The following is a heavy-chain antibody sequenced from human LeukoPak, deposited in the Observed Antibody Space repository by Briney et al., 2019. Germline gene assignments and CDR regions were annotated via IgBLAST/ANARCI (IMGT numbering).Heavy chain of an antibody. J-gene: IGHJ3*02. CDR2: IIPIFGTA. Sequence: SVKASCKASGGTFSSYAISWVRQAPGQGLEWMGGIIPIFGTANYAQKFQGRVTITTDESTSTAYMELSSLRSEDTAVYYCAKLVSNDAFDIWGQGTMVTVSS. V-gene: IGHV1-69*05. CDR1: GGTFSSYA. D-gene: IGHD6-6*01. CDR3: AKLVSNDAFDI.